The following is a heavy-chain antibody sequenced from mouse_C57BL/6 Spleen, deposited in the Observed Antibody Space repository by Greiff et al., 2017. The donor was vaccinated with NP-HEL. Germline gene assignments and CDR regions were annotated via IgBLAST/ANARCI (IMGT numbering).Heavy chain of an antibody. D-gene: IGHD2-4*01. J-gene: IGHJ2*01. CDR1: GYTFTSYG. CDR2: IYPRSGNT. V-gene: IGHV1-81*01. Sequence: VQLQQSGAELARPGASVKLSCKASGYTFTSYGISWVKQRTGQGLEWIGEIYPRSGNTYYNEKFKGKATLTADKSSSTAYMELRSLTSEDSAVYFCARRSFYYDYDGGYFDYWGQGTTLTVSS. CDR3: ARRSFYYDYDGGYFDY.